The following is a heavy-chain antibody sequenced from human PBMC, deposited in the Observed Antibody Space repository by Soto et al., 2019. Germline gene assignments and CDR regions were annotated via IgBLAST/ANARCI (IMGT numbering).Heavy chain of an antibody. J-gene: IGHJ4*02. CDR3: AKHSYYHDTSGYYIFDY. CDR1: GFTFRSYW. Sequence: PGGSLRLSCGASGFTFRSYWMSWVRQAPGKGLEWVANINQDGSEKYYVDSVKGRFTISRDNSKNTLYLQMNSLRAEDTAVYYCAKHSYYHDTSGYYIFDYWGQGTLVTVSS. V-gene: IGHV3-7*01. D-gene: IGHD3-22*01. CDR2: INQDGSEK.